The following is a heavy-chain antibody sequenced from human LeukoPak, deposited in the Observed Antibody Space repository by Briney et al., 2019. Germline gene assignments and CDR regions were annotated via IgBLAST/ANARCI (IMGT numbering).Heavy chain of an antibody. V-gene: IGHV1-69*13. CDR1: GGTFSSYA. D-gene: IGHD3-16*02. CDR2: IIPIFGTA. Sequence: ASVKASCTASGGTFSSYAISWVRQAPGQGLEWMGGIIPIFGTANYAQKFQGRVTITADESTSTAYMELSSLRSEDTAVYYCARGPQEMITFGGVIVSLYFDYWGQGTLVTVSS. J-gene: IGHJ4*02. CDR3: ARGPQEMITFGGVIVSLYFDY.